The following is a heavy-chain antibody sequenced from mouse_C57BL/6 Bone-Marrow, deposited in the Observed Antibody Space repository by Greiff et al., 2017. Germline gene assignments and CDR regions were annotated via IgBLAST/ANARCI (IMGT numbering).Heavy chain of an antibody. D-gene: IGHD1-1*01. CDR3: ASDYGSQTDYAMDY. Sequence: QVQLQQPGAELVMPGASVKLSCKASGYTFTSYWMHWVKQRPGQGLEWIGEINPSDSYTNYNQKFKGKSTLTVDKSSSTAYMQLSSLTSEDSAIYYCASDYGSQTDYAMDYWGQGTSVTVSS. CDR1: GYTFTSYW. J-gene: IGHJ4*01. CDR2: INPSDSYT. V-gene: IGHV1-69*01.